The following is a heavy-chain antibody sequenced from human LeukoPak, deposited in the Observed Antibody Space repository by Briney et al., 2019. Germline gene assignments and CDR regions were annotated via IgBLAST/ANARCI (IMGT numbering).Heavy chain of an antibody. D-gene: IGHD3-10*01. CDR3: ARTSRGSVDY. J-gene: IGHJ4*02. CDR1: GFTFSRYW. CDR2: INSYGSST. Sequence: GGSLRLSCAASGFTFSRYWMHWVRQAPGKGLVWASRINSYGSSTSYADSVKGRFIISRDNAKNTLYLQMNNLRAEDTAVYYCARTSRGSVDYWGQGTLVTVSS. V-gene: IGHV3-74*01.